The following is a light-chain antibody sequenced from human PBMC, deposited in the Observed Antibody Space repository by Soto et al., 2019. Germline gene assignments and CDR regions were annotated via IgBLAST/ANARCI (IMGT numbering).Light chain of an antibody. CDR3: QQYYASSWT. CDR1: QSISSTY. CDR2: AAS. V-gene: IGKV3-20*01. J-gene: IGKJ1*01. Sequence: EIVLTQSPGTLSLSPGERATLSCRASQSISSTYLAWYRQKPGKAPRLLIYAASSRATGIPERFSGSGSGTDFTLTISRLEPEDFAVYYCQQYYASSWTFGQGTRVEIK.